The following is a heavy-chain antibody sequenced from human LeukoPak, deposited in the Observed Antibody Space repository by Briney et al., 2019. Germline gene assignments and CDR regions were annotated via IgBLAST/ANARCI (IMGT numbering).Heavy chain of an antibody. V-gene: IGHV3-7*03. J-gene: IGHJ4*02. D-gene: IGHD1-26*01. CDR1: GFTFSSHW. CDR3: ARGRFIAGTTAYYFDY. CDR2: INQGEGEK. Sequence: GGSLRLSCVGSGFTFSSHWMSWVRQAPGKGLEWVANINQGEGEKYYVDSVKGRFTISRDNAKKSLFLQMNSLRAEDTAVYYCARGRFIAGTTAYYFDYWGQGTLVTVSS.